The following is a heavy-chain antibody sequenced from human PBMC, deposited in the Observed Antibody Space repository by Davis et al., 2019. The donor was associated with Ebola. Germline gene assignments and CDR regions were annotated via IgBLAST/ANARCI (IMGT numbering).Heavy chain of an antibody. J-gene: IGHJ4*01. CDR1: GYTFTSYG. CDR3: AASAGTVGKFDY. Sequence: ASVKVSCKASGYTFTSYGINWVRQATGQGLEWMGWMNPNSGNTGYAQKFQGRVTMTRNTSISTAYMELSSLRSEDTAVYYCAASAGTVGKFDYWGQGTLVTVSS. V-gene: IGHV1-8*02. CDR2: MNPNSGNT. D-gene: IGHD1-14*01.